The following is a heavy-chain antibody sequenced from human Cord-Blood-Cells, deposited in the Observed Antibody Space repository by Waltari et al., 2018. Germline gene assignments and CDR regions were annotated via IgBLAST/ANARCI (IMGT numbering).Heavy chain of an antibody. CDR2: ISGSCGST. CDR3: AKGTGVDFWSGPYFDY. D-gene: IGHD3-3*01. CDR1: GFTFSSYA. Sequence: EVQLLESGGGLVQPGGSLRLSCAASGFTFSSYAMSWVRQAPGKGLEWVSAISGSCGSTYYADSVKGRFTISRDNSKNTLYLQMNSLRAEDTAVYYCAKGTGVDFWSGPYFDYWGQGTLVTVSS. V-gene: IGHV3-23*01. J-gene: IGHJ4*02.